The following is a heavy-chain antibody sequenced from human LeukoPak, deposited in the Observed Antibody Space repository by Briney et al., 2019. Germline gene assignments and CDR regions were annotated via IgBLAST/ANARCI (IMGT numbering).Heavy chain of an antibody. CDR1: GGSINYYY. Sequence: PSETLSLTCTVSGGSINYYYWNWLRQPAAKGLEWIGRIYTSGSTNYNPSLKSRVTMSVDTSKNQFSLKLSSVTAADTAVYYCAREKSSGWYVDYGGQGTLVTVSS. CDR2: IYTSGST. CDR3: AREKSSGWYVDY. V-gene: IGHV4-4*07. D-gene: IGHD6-19*01. J-gene: IGHJ4*02.